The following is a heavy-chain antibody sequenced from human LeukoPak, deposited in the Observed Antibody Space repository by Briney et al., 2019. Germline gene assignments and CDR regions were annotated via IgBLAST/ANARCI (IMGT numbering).Heavy chain of an antibody. CDR3: ARRGYSYRWDWYFDL. V-gene: IGHV4-39*07. CDR1: GGSTSSSSYY. D-gene: IGHD5-18*01. J-gene: IGHJ2*01. Sequence: SETLSLTCTVSGGSTSSSSYYWGWIRQPPGKGLEWIGSIYYSGSTNYNPSLKSRVTISVDTSKNQFSLKPSSVTAADTAVYYCARRGYSYRWDWYFDLWGRGTLVTVSS. CDR2: IYYSGST.